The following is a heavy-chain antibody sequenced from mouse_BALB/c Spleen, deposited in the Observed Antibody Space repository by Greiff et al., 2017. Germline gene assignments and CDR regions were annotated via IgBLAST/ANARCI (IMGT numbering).Heavy chain of an antibody. CDR2: ISYSGST. CDR3: ARGGTYYGNSWFAY. J-gene: IGHJ3*01. CDR1: GYSITSDYA. Sequence: EVKLMESGPGLVKPSQSLSLTCTVTGYSITSDYAWNWIRQFPGNKLEWMGYISYSGSTSYNPSLKSRISITRDTSKNQFFLQLNSVTTEDTATYYCARGGTYYGNSWFAYWGQGTLVTVSA. V-gene: IGHV3-2*02. D-gene: IGHD2-10*01.